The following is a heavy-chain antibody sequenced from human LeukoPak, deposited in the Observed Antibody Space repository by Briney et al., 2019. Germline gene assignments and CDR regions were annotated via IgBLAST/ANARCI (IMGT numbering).Heavy chain of an antibody. J-gene: IGHJ4*02. CDR3: ATGIAVAGTPFDY. V-gene: IGHV4-59*01. Sequence: SETLSLTCAVPGGSISSYYWSWIRPPPGKGLEWIGYIYYSGSTNYNPSLKSRVIISVDTSKTQFSLKLSSGTAADAAVYYCATGIAVAGTPFDYWGQGTLVTVSS. CDR2: IYYSGST. CDR1: GGSISSYY. D-gene: IGHD6-19*01.